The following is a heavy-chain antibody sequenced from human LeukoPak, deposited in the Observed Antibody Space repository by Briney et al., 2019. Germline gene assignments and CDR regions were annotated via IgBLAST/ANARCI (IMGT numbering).Heavy chain of an antibody. J-gene: IGHJ4*02. CDR2: IKQDGSEK. CDR1: GFTFSSYW. CDR3: ATTTTPPYYDFWSGYHGPLDY. D-gene: IGHD3-3*01. Sequence: PGGSLRLSCAASGFTFSSYWMSWVRQAPGKGLEWVANIKQDGSEKYYVDSVKGRFTISRDNAKNSLYLQMNSLRAEDTAVYYCATTTTPPYYDFWSGYHGPLDYWGQGTLVTVSS. V-gene: IGHV3-7*01.